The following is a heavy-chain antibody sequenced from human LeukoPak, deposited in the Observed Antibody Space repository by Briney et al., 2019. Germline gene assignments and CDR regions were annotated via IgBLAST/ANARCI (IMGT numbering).Heavy chain of an antibody. D-gene: IGHD3-10*01. Sequence: GRSLRLSCAASGFTFSSYGMHWVRQAPGKGLEGVAVISYDGSNKYYADSVKGRFTISRDNAKNSLYLQMNSLRAEDTAIYYCARRGPYFDYWGQGILVTVSS. J-gene: IGHJ4*02. CDR2: ISYDGSNK. CDR1: GFTFSSYG. V-gene: IGHV3-30*03. CDR3: ARRGPYFDY.